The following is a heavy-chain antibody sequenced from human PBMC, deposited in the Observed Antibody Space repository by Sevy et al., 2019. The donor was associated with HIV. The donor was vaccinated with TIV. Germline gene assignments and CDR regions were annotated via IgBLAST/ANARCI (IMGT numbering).Heavy chain of an antibody. CDR2: ISYDGSNK. V-gene: IGHV3-30-3*01. Sequence: GGSLRLSCAASGFTFTHAWMNWVRQAPGKGLEWVATISYDGSNKHYADSVKGRFTLSRDNSKNSLFLQMNSLRAEDTAVYYCALERLSSNVAEYFQNWGQGTLVTVSS. CDR3: ALERLSSNVAEYFQN. CDR1: GFTFTHAW. J-gene: IGHJ1*01. D-gene: IGHD1-1*01.